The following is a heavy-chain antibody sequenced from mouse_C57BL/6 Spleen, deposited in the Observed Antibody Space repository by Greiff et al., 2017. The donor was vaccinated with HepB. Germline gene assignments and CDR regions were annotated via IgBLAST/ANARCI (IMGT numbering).Heavy chain of an antibody. CDR2: INPGSGGT. J-gene: IGHJ2*01. Sequence: QVQLQQSGAELVRPGTSVKVSCKASGYAFTNYLIEWVKQRPGQGLEWIGVINPGSGGTNYNEKFKGKATLTADKSSSTAYMQLSSLTSEDSAVYFCARDAPYFDYWGKGTTLTVSS. V-gene: IGHV1-54*01. CDR1: GYAFTNYL. CDR3: ARDAPYFDY.